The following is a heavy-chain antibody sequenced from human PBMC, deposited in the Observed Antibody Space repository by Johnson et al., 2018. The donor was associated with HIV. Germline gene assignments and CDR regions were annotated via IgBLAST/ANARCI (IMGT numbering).Heavy chain of an antibody. V-gene: IGHV3-20*04. CDR1: GFTFDDYG. CDR2: FNWNGGST. J-gene: IGHJ3*02. D-gene: IGHD3-16*01. Sequence: VQLVESGGGVVRPGGSLRLSCAASGFTFDDYGMSWVRQAPGKGLEWVSGFNWNGGSTGYADSVKGRFTISSDNAKNSLYLQMNSRRAEDTAVYYCARQKLGGGWTLDDAFDIWGQGTMVTVSS. CDR3: ARQKLGGGWTLDDAFDI.